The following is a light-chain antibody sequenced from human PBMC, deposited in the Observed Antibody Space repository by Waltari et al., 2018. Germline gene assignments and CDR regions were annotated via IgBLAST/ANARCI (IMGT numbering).Light chain of an antibody. J-gene: IGLJ2*01. Sequence: SYEVTQPPSVSVSPGQTASITCSGDKLGDKYACWYQQKAGQSPVLVIHQNSERPSGIPERFSGSTSWNTATLTISGTQAMDEAVYYCQTWDTSTGVFGGGTKLTVL. CDR1: KLGDKY. V-gene: IGLV3-1*01. CDR2: QNS. CDR3: QTWDTSTGV.